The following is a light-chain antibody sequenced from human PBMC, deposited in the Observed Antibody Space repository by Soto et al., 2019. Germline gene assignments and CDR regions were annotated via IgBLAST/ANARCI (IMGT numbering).Light chain of an antibody. V-gene: IGKV3-15*01. Sequence: ELVMTQSPATLSVAPGERATLSCRASQSISTFLAWYQQKPGQAPRLLIYGASTRATGIPARLSGSGSGTEFTLTISSLQSEDFAVYYCQQYNNWPRTFGQGTKVEIK. J-gene: IGKJ1*01. CDR1: QSISTF. CDR3: QQYNNWPRT. CDR2: GAS.